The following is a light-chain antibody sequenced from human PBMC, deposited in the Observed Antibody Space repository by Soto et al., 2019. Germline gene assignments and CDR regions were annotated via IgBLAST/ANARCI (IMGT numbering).Light chain of an antibody. V-gene: IGLV2-8*01. Sequence: QSLLTQPRSASGSPGQSVTIPCKVTSSDVGAYDHVSWYQQHPGKAPKLIIYEVTKRPAGVPDRFSGCKSGNTASPTVSGLQAEDEADYYCSSDAGNYNYVFGTGTKVTGL. CDR1: SSDVGAYDH. CDR3: SSDAGNYNYV. J-gene: IGLJ1*01. CDR2: EVT.